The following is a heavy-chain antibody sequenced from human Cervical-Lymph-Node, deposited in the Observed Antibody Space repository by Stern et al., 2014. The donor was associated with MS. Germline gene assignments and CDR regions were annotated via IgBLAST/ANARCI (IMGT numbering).Heavy chain of an antibody. CDR2: MNKDDGEE. CDR1: GFTFRNYW. CDR3: ARAFGYGRPTFLDF. J-gene: IGHJ4*02. Sequence: EMQLVESGGGLVQPGGSVRLSCAASGFTFRNYWMSWVRQAPGKGLEWVASMNKDDGEEYYVDSVKGRFTISRDSAKTSLYLQMNNVRVEDTALYHCARAFGYGRPTFLDFWGQGKMVVVSP. D-gene: IGHD2/OR15-2a*01. V-gene: IGHV3-7*01.